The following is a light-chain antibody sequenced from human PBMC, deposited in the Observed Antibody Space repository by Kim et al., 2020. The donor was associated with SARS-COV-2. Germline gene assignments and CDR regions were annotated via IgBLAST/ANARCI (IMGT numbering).Light chain of an antibody. CDR2: DVN. Sequence: GQSISVSCAGTPNTIGSSISGSQHQQHPATPPKLFIYDVNKRPAGISSRFSDSKSGSTPSLTISELQAEDEADYYCSSFTTNSTLVFGGGTKVTVL. CDR1: PNTIGSSIS. J-gene: IGLJ3*02. V-gene: IGLV2-14*03. CDR3: SSFTTNSTLV.